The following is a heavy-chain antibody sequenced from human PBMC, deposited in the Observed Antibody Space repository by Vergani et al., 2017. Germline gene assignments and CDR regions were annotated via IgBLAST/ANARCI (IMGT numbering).Heavy chain of an antibody. CDR1: GGSFSGCY. D-gene: IGHD3-22*01. Sequence: QVQLQQWGAGLLKPSETLSLTCAVYGGSFSGCYWSWIRQPPGKGLEWIGEINHSGSTNYNPSLKSRVTISVDTSKSQFSLKLSSVTAAETAVYYCARMGRGYDSSGYLYWGQGTLVTVSS. V-gene: IGHV4-34*01. CDR2: INHSGST. CDR3: ARMGRGYDSSGYLY. J-gene: IGHJ4*02.